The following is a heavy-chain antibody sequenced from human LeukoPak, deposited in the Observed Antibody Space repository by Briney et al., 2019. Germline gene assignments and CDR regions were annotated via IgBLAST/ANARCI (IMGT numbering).Heavy chain of an antibody. Sequence: PGESLRISFKGSGXSFTSYCISWVRQMPGKDLEWMGRIDPSDSYTNYSPSFQGHVTISADKSISTAYLQWSSLKASDTAMYYCASAYSSGSVFLSWGQGTLVNVTS. CDR1: GXSFTSYC. D-gene: IGHD6-19*01. J-gene: IGHJ5*02. CDR2: IDPSDSYT. CDR3: ASAYSSGSVFLS. V-gene: IGHV5-10-1*01.